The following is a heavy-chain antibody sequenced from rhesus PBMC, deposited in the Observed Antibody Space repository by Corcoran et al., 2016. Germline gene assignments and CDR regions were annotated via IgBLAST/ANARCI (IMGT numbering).Heavy chain of an antibody. J-gene: IGHJ4*01. CDR3: VAGRYYFDY. Sequence: QVQLVQSGAEVRKPGTSVKLSCKTSAYTFTSYYIHWVRQAPGQVLEWMGWITPTTGNTGNAQKFQGRVTVTRDPSTTTAYMELSSLRSTDTAVYYCVAGRYYFDYWGQGVLVTVSS. CDR1: AYTFTSYY. CDR2: ITPTTGNT. D-gene: IGHD1-44*02. V-gene: IGHV1-200*01.